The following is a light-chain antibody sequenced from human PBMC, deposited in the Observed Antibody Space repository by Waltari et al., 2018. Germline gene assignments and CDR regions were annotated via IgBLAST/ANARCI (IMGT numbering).Light chain of an antibody. Sequence: DIQMTQSPSSLSASVGDRVTITCRASQSISIYLNWYQQKPGKAPKLLIYSASSLQSGVPSRFSGSESGTDFTLTISSLQPEDFATYYCQKSSSTPPWTFGQGTKVEIK. CDR3: QKSSSTPPWT. J-gene: IGKJ1*01. CDR1: QSISIY. CDR2: SAS. V-gene: IGKV1-39*01.